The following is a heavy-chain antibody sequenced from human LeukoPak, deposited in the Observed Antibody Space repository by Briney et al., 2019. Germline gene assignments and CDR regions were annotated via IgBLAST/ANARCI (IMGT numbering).Heavy chain of an antibody. CDR1: GFTFRYYS. J-gene: IGHJ6*02. CDR3: ARDLGSGSNYRYYYGMDV. CDR2: ISTTSSTI. V-gene: IGHV3-48*02. Sequence: GGSLRLSCAASGFTFRYYSMNWVRQAPGKGLEWVSYISTTSSTIYYADSVKGRFTIPRDNAKNSQYLQMNSLRDEDTAVYYCARDLGSGSNYRYYYGMDVWGQGTTVTVSS. D-gene: IGHD1-26*01.